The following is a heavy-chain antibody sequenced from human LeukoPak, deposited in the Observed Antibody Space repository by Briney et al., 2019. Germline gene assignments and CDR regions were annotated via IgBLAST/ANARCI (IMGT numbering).Heavy chain of an antibody. CDR2: ISSSSSTI. V-gene: IGHV3-48*04. D-gene: IGHD6-13*01. CDR1: GFTFSSYS. J-gene: IGHJ3*02. Sequence: GGSLRLSCAASGFTFSSYSMNWVRQAPGKGLEWVSYISSSSSTIYYADSVKGRFTISRDNAKNSLYLQMNSLRAEDTAVYYCASIRIAAAGPNAFDIWGQGTMVTVSS. CDR3: ASIRIAAAGPNAFDI.